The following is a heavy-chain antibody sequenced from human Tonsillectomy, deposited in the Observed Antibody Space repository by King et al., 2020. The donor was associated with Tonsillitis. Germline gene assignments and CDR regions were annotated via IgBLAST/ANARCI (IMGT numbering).Heavy chain of an antibody. D-gene: IGHD5-18*01. CDR1: GYSFTTYW. J-gene: IGHJ3*02. V-gene: IGHV5-51*03. Sequence: GQLVQSGAEVKKPGESLKISCKGSGYSFTTYWIAWVRQMPGKGLEWMGIIYPGDSDTRYSPSFQGQVTISADKSISTAYLQWSTLKASDTAIYYCAVIGYNYGQHIYAFDIWGQGTMVTVSS. CDR2: IYPGDSDT. CDR3: AVIGYNYGQHIYAFDI.